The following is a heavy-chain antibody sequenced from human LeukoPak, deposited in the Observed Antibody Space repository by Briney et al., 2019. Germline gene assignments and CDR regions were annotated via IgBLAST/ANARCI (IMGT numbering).Heavy chain of an antibody. CDR1: GFTFSSYW. CDR3: ARDSATYYYGSGSLAS. CDR2: IKQDGSEK. Sequence: GGSLRLSCAASGFTFSSYWMTWVRQAPEKGLEWVANIKQDGSEKYYVDSVKGRFTISRDNAKNSLYLQMNSLRAEDTAVYYCARDSATYYYGSGSLASWGQGTLVTVSS. D-gene: IGHD3-10*01. V-gene: IGHV3-7*01. J-gene: IGHJ4*02.